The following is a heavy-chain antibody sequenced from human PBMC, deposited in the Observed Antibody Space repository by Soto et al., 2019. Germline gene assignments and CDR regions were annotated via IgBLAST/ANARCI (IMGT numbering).Heavy chain of an antibody. V-gene: IGHV1-58*02. CDR3: AAGLQYDFWSGYYGSDF. CDR1: GFTFTSSA. J-gene: IGHJ4*02. D-gene: IGHD3-3*01. CDR2: IVVGSGNT. Sequence: ASVKVSCKASGFTFTSSAMQWVRQARGQRLEWIGWIVVGSGNTNYAQKFQERVTITRDMSTSTAYMELSSLRSEDTAVYYCAAGLQYDFWSGYYGSDFWGQGTLVTVSS.